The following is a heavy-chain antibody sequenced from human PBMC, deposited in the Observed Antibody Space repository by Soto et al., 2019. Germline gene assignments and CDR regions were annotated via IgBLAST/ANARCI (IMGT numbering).Heavy chain of an antibody. D-gene: IGHD3-3*01. CDR3: ATIITYNYDFWSGKTYGAFDI. J-gene: IGHJ3*02. CDR1: GYTFTSYD. V-gene: IGHV1-8*01. Sequence: ASVKVSCKASGYTFTSYDINWVRQATGQELEWMGWMNPNSGNTGYAQKFQGRVTMTRNTSISTAYMELSSLRSEDTAVYYCATIITYNYDFWSGKTYGAFDIWGQGTKVTVSS. CDR2: MNPNSGNT.